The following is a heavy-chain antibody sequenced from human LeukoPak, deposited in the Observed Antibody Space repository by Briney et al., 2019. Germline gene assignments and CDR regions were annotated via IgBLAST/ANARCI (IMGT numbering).Heavy chain of an antibody. V-gene: IGHV1-2*02. J-gene: IGHJ4*02. Sequence: ASVKVSCKASGYTFTGYYMHWVRQAPGLGLEWMGWINPNSGSTNYAQEFQGRVTMTRDTSISTAFMDLSRLRSDDTAVYYCARRGNYGDYFDYWGQGALVTVSS. CDR3: ARRGNYGDYFDY. CDR1: GYTFTGYY. D-gene: IGHD4-17*01. CDR2: INPNSGST.